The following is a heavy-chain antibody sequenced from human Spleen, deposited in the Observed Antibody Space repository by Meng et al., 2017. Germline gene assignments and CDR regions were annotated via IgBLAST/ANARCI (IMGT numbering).Heavy chain of an antibody. D-gene: IGHD1-26*01. V-gene: IGHV4-39*07. CDR3: AREASGTYYY. Sequence: QPQLQESGPGPVKPSQTLYLPCTVSGGSISSNGYYWDWVRQPPGKGLEWIGAIYHSGSTSYNPSLQSRVTISLDKSKNQFSLKLSSVTAADTAVYYCAREASGTYYYWGQGTLVTVSS. CDR1: GGSISSNGYY. J-gene: IGHJ4*02. CDR2: IYHSGST.